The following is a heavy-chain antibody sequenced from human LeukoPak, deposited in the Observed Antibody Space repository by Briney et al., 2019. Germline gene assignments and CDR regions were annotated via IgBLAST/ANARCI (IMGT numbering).Heavy chain of an antibody. Sequence: SVKVSCKASGCTFSSYDISWVRQAPGQGLEWMGGIMPMFGKANYAQKFQGRVTTTADKATSTAYMELSSLRSEDTAVYYCAGGRADIVVVPATLRNFYFDYWGQGTLVTVSS. CDR2: IMPMFGKA. V-gene: IGHV1-69*06. J-gene: IGHJ4*02. D-gene: IGHD2-2*01. CDR3: AGGRADIVVVPATLRNFYFDY. CDR1: GCTFSSYD.